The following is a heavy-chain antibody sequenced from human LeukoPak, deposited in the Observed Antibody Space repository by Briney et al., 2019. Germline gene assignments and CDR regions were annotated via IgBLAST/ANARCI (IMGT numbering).Heavy chain of an antibody. V-gene: IGHV4-31*03. CDR3: ARDQAYCGGDCSPGDAFDI. J-gene: IGHJ3*02. CDR1: GGSISSGGYY. Sequence: SETLSLTCTVSGGSISSGGYYWSWIRQHPGKGLEWIGYIYYSGSTYYNPSLKSRVTISVDTSKNQFSLKLSSVTAADTAVYYCARDQAYCGGDCSPGDAFDIWGQGTMVTVSS. D-gene: IGHD2-21*02. CDR2: IYYSGST.